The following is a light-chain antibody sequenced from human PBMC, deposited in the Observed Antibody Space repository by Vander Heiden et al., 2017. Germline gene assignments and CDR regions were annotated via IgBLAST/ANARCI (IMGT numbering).Light chain of an antibody. Sequence: DIQMTQSPSSLSASVGDRVTITCRASQSIDSYLNWYQHKAGKAPKLLIYGATTLQSGVPSRFSGSASGTDFTLTINSLQPGDFATYFCQRSYSTPLTFGGGTKVEIE. CDR3: QRSYSTPLT. V-gene: IGKV1-39*01. CDR2: GAT. J-gene: IGKJ4*01. CDR1: QSIDSY.